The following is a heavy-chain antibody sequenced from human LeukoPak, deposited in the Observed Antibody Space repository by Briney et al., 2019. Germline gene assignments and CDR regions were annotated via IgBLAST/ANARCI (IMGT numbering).Heavy chain of an antibody. CDR2: ISYDGSNK. V-gene: IGHV3-30-3*01. CDR1: GFTFSDYA. J-gene: IGHJ4*02. D-gene: IGHD3-22*01. CDR3: ARERGAFYYDSSGSKFDY. Sequence: GDSLRLSCTGSGFTFSDYAMHWVRQAPGKGLEWVAVISYDGSNKYYADSVKGRFTISRDNSKNTLYLQMNSLRAEDTAVYYCARERGAFYYDSSGSKFDYWGQGTLVTVSS.